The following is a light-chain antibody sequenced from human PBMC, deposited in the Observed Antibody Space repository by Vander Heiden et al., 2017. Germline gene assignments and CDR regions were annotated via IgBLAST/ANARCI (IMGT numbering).Light chain of an antibody. CDR3: QAWDISTYV. CDR1: KLGDKF. V-gene: IGLV3-1*01. Sequence: SYELTQPPSVSVSPGQTASITCSGDKLGDKFACWYQQKPGQSPVLAIYQDNKRPSGIPERFSGSNSGNTATLTISGTQALDEADYYCQAWDISTYVFGAGTKVTVL. CDR2: QDN. J-gene: IGLJ1*01.